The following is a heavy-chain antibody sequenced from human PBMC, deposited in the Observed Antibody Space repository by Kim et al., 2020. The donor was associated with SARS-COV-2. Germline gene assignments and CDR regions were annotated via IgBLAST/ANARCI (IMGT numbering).Heavy chain of an antibody. CDR2: INPSGGST. J-gene: IGHJ3*02. CDR1: GYTFTSYY. Sequence: ASVKVSCKASGYTFTSYYMHWVRQAPGQGLEWMGIINPSGGSTSYAQKFQGRVTMTRDTSTSTVYMELSSLRSEDTAVYYCARTRRTCSSTSCAPLGVTAHAFDIWGQGTMVTVSS. D-gene: IGHD2-2*01. V-gene: IGHV1-46*01. CDR3: ARTRRTCSSTSCAPLGVTAHAFDI.